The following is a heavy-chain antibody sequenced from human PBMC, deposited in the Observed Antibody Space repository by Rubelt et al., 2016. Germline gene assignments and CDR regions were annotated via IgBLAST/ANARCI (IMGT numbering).Heavy chain of an antibody. CDR1: GGSFSGYY. J-gene: IGHJ4*02. V-gene: IGHV4-34*01. D-gene: IGHD5-24*01. Sequence: QVQLQQWGAGLLKPSETLSLTCAVYGGSFSGYYWSWIRQPPGKGLEWIGEINHSGSTNYNPSLKSRVTISVDTSKNQFSLKLSSGTAADTAVYYCARDLGRNYPYFDYWGQGTLVTVSS. CDR2: INHSGST. CDR3: ARDLGRNYPYFDY.